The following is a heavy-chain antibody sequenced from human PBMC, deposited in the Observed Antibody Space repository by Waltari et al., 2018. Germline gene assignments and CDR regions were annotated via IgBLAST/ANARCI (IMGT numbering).Heavy chain of an antibody. CDR2: ISYDGSNK. CDR1: GFTFSSYA. CDR3: ARDCVVRGVISPFDY. D-gene: IGHD3-10*01. J-gene: IGHJ4*02. Sequence: QVQLVESGGGVVQPGRSLRLSCAASGFTFSSYAMHWVRQAPGKGLEWVAVISYDGSNKYDADAVKGRFTMTRDNSKITLCLQMNSLRAEDTAVYYCARDCVVRGVISPFDYWGQGTLVTVSS. V-gene: IGHV3-30*01.